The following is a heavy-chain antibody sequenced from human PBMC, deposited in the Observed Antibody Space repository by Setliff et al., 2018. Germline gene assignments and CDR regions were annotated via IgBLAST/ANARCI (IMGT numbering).Heavy chain of an antibody. CDR2: IIPVLDIT. D-gene: IGHD3-22*01. CDR1: GGPLNSYS. V-gene: IGHV1-69*02. CDR3: ARHPPPPNYFDIGALDS. Sequence: SVKVSCKASGGPLNSYSFSWVRQAPGQGLEWMGRIIPVLDITRYSQKFQGRVTITADKSTGIIYMELTSLRSYDTAVYYCARHPPPPNYFDIGALDSWGQGTLVTVSS. J-gene: IGHJ5*01.